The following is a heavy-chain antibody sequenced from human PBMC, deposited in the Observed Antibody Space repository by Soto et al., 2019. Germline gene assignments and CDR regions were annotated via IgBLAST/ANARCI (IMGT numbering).Heavy chain of an antibody. CDR3: ARESEH. V-gene: IGHV1-69*13. Sequence: SVKVSCKASAGAFPHYALSWVRQAPGQGLEWIGGIIPVLATTTYAQKFQGRVSIIADESTNTVYMELSSLRVEDTAVYYCARESEHWGQGTLVTVSS. D-gene: IGHD1-1*01. CDR2: IIPVLATT. J-gene: IGHJ4*02. CDR1: AGAFPHYA.